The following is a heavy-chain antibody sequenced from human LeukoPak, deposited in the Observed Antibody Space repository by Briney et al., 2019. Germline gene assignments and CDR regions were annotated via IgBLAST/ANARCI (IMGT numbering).Heavy chain of an antibody. D-gene: IGHD3-22*01. CDR3: ARFLRPYYDSSGYYFDY. V-gene: IGHV4-34*01. CDR2: INHSGST. Sequence: SETLSLTCAVYGGSFSGYYWSWIRQPPGKGLEWIGEINHSGSTNYNPSLKSRVTISVDTSKNQFSLKLSSVTAADTAVCYCARFLRPYYDSSGYYFDYWGQGTLVTVSS. CDR1: GGSFSGYY. J-gene: IGHJ4*02.